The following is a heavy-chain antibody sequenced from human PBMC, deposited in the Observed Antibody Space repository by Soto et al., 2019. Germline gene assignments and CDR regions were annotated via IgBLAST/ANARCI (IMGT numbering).Heavy chain of an antibody. V-gene: IGHV3-30-3*01. J-gene: IGHJ3*02. D-gene: IGHD3-16*01. CDR3: VRDVWGEVGLDAFDI. Sequence: QVQLVESGGGVVQPGRSLRLSCAASGFTFSLFAMHWVRQVPGKGLEWVAAVSKDGSNTYYADSVKGRFTISRDNPKNTVFMQMNNLRPEDTAVYQCVRDVWGEVGLDAFDIWGQGTTVTVSS. CDR2: VSKDGSNT. CDR1: GFTFSLFA.